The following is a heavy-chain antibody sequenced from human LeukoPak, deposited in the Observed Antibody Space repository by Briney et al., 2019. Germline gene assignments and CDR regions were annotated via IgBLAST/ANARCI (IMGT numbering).Heavy chain of an antibody. J-gene: IGHJ4*02. Sequence: SETLSLTCAVYGGSFSGYYWSWIRQPPGKGLEWIGEINHSGSTNYNPSLKSRVTISVDTSKNQFSLKLSSVTAADTAVYYCARGKYDFWSGYPLDYWGQGTLVTVSS. CDR2: INHSGST. CDR1: GGSFSGYY. V-gene: IGHV4-34*01. D-gene: IGHD3-3*01. CDR3: ARGKYDFWSGYPLDY.